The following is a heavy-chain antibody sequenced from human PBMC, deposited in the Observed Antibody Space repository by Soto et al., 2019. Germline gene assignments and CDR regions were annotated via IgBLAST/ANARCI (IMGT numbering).Heavy chain of an antibody. Sequence: GGSLRLSCAASGFTFSSYGMHWVRQAPGKGLEWVAVISYDGSNKYYADSVKGRFTISRDNSKNTLYLQMNSLRAEDTAVYYCAKAKGVFGVVTPHGMDVWGQGTTVTVSS. V-gene: IGHV3-30*18. D-gene: IGHD3-3*01. CDR2: ISYDGSNK. CDR3: AKAKGVFGVVTPHGMDV. CDR1: GFTFSSYG. J-gene: IGHJ6*02.